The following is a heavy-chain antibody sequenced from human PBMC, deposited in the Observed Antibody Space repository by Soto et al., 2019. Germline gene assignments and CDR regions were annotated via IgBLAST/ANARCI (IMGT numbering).Heavy chain of an antibody. CDR2: IYHSGTF. CDR3: ARAQWYVCSCKYHHEIFAP. Sequence: PALTSTVSGGSVSSGSYYWSWIRQPPGGGLEWIGYIYHSGTFLKHPSLKTRLTMSLDRSNNQFSLTLNSVTAADTAVYYCARAQWYVCSCKYHHEIFAPSGQRTHVTGSS. V-gene: IGHV4-30-2*01. J-gene: IGHJ5*02. CDR1: GGSVSSGSYY. D-gene: IGHD2-8*01.